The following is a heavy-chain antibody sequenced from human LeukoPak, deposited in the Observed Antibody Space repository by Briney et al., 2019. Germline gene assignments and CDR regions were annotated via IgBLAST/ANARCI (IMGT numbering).Heavy chain of an antibody. CDR2: INAGNGNT. V-gene: IGHV1-3*01. CDR3: ARDIRGVIVVEGAFDI. Sequence: GASVKVSCKASGYTFTNYAMHWVRQAPGQRLEWMGWINAGNGNTKYSLKFQGRVTITRDTSASTAYMELSSLRSEDTAVYYCARDIRGVIVVEGAFDIWGQGTMVTVSS. CDR1: GYTFTNYA. D-gene: IGHD3-16*02. J-gene: IGHJ3*02.